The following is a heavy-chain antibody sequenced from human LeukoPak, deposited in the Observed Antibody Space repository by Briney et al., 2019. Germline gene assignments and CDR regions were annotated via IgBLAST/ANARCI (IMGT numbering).Heavy chain of an antibody. J-gene: IGHJ5*02. V-gene: IGHV3-53*01. CDR2: IYSGGST. D-gene: IGHD3-10*01. CDR3: AKEGKSRIKVLLWFGELLRSRNWFDP. CDR1: GFTVSSNY. Sequence: GGSLRLSCAASGFTVSSNYMSWVRQAPGKGLEWVSVIYSGGSTYYADSVKGRFTISRDNSKNTLYLQMNSLRAEDTAVYYCAKEGKSRIKVLLWFGELLRSRNWFDPWGQGTLVTVSS.